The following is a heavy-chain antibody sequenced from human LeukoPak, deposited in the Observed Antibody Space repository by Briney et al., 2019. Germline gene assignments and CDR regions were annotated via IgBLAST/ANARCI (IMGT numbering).Heavy chain of an antibody. CDR2: INWNGGST. V-gene: IGHV3-20*04. CDR3: AKYAYPAYYFDC. CDR1: GFTFDDYG. Sequence: PGGSLRLSCAASGFTFDDYGMSWVRQGPGKGLEWVSGINWNGGSTGYVDSVKGRFTISRDNSKNTLSLQMNSLTPEDTAVYYCAKYAYPAYYFDCWGQGTLVTVSS. J-gene: IGHJ4*02. D-gene: IGHD3-16*01.